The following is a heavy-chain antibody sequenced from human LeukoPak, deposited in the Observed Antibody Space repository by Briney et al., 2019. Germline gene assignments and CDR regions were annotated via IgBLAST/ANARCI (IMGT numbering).Heavy chain of an antibody. CDR3: AKDSGGQHIGGPFDY. Sequence: GGSLRLSCATSGFTFDDYAMHWARPAPGKGLEGVSGISWNSGSIGYADSVKGRFTISRDNAEDSLYLQMNSLRAEDMALYYCAKDSGGQHIGGPFDYWGQGTLVTVSS. J-gene: IGHJ4*02. D-gene: IGHD3-10*01. CDR2: ISWNSGSI. V-gene: IGHV3-9*03. CDR1: GFTFDDYA.